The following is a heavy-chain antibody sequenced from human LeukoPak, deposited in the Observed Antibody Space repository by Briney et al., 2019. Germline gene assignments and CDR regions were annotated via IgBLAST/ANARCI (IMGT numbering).Heavy chain of an antibody. CDR3: ASYYDIVTGEHCFVF. D-gene: IGHD3-9*01. Sequence: SETLSLTCTVSGGSITSYYWSWIRQPPGKGLEWIGYIYYSGSTNYNPSLKSRVTISVDTSKNQFSLKLSSVTAADTAVYYCASYYDIVTGEHCFVFWGQGTLVTVSS. J-gene: IGHJ4*02. CDR2: IYYSGST. CDR1: GGSITSYY. V-gene: IGHV4-59*08.